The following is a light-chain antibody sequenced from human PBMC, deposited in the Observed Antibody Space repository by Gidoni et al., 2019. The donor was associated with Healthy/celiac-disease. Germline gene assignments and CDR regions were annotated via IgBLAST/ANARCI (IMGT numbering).Light chain of an antibody. Sequence: AIRMTQSPSSFSASTGDRGTITCRASQGISSYLAWYQQKPGKAPKLLIYAASTLQSGVPSRFSGSGSGTDFTLTISCLQSEDFATYYCQQYYSYPYTFGQXTKLEIK. J-gene: IGKJ2*01. CDR3: QQYYSYPYT. V-gene: IGKV1-8*01. CDR2: AAS. CDR1: QGISSY.